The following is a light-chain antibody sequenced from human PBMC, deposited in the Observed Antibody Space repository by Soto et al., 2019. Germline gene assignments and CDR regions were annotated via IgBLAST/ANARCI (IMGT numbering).Light chain of an antibody. J-gene: IGKJ2*01. CDR1: QSIRSY. CDR2: AAS. Sequence: DIQMTQSPSSLSASVGDRVTITCRASQSIRSYLNWYQQKPGKAPKVLIYAASSLQSGVPSRFSGSGFGTDFTLTISSLQPEDFATYYCQQSYSTLYTFGQGTKLEIK. V-gene: IGKV1-39*01. CDR3: QQSYSTLYT.